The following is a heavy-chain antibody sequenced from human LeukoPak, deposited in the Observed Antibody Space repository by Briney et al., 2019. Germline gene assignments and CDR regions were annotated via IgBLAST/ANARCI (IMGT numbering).Heavy chain of an antibody. CDR3: AREEVAYYGSGSYMDY. D-gene: IGHD3-10*01. CDR2: INSGGSST. Sequence: QPGGSLRLSCAASGFTFSSYWMHWVRQARGKGLVWVSRINSGGSSTSYADSVKGRFTISRDNAKNTLYLQMNSLRAEDTAVYYCAREEVAYYGSGSYMDYWGQGTLVTVSS. J-gene: IGHJ4*02. CDR1: GFTFSSYW. V-gene: IGHV3-74*01.